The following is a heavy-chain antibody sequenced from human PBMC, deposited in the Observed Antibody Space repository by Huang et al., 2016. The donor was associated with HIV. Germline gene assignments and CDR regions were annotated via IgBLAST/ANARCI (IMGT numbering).Heavy chain of an antibody. CDR1: GGTFSSYA. D-gene: IGHD3-22*01. CDR3: ARARGYYDSSVSYYFDY. V-gene: IGHV1-69*13. Sequence: QVQLVQSGAEVKKPGSSVKVSCKASGGTFSSYAISWVRQAPGQGLEWMGGSIPIFGTANYAQKFQGRVTITADESTSTAYMELSSLRSEDTAVYYCARARGYYDSSVSYYFDYWGQGTLVTVSS. CDR2: SIPIFGTA. J-gene: IGHJ4*02.